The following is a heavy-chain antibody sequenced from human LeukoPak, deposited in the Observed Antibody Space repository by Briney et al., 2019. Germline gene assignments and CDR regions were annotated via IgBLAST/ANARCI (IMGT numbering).Heavy chain of an antibody. J-gene: IGHJ4*02. Sequence: SLNPSCKASGYTPTADYTHWVRQGPRQGRDWMGRINHKSGGTNYAQKFQGTVTMTRDTSISTAYMELSRLRSDDTAVYVCERGGSSYWFGECPYYFDYWGQGTLVTVSS. CDR1: GYTPTADY. CDR3: ERGGSSYWFGECPYYFDY. D-gene: IGHD3-10*01. CDR2: INHKSGGT. V-gene: IGHV1-2*06.